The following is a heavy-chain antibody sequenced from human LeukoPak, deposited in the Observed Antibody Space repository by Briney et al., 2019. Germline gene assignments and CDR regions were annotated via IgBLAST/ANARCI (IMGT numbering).Heavy chain of an antibody. Sequence: SETLSLTCAVYGGSFSGYYWSWIRQPPGKGLEWIGEINHSGSTNYNPSLKSRVTISVDTSKNQFSLKLSSVTAADTAVYYCARGVIQLPMTTVTTPRRPNWFDPWGQGTLVTVSS. D-gene: IGHD4-11*01. CDR2: INHSGST. V-gene: IGHV4-34*01. J-gene: IGHJ5*02. CDR1: GGSFSGYY. CDR3: ARGVIQLPMTTVTTPRRPNWFDP.